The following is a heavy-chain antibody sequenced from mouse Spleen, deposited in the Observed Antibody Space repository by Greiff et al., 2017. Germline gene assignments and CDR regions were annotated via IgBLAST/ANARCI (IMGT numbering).Heavy chain of an antibody. CDR3: ARWDYSFAY. V-gene: IGHV1-82*01. D-gene: IGHD1-1*01. Sequence: VQGVESGPELVKPGASVKISCKASGYAFSSSWMNWVKQRPGKGLEWIGRIYPGDGDTNYNGKFKGKATLTADKSSSTAYMQLSSLTSEDSAVYFCARWDYSFAYWGQGTLVTVSA. CDR2: IYPGDGDT. CDR1: GYAFSSSW. J-gene: IGHJ3*01.